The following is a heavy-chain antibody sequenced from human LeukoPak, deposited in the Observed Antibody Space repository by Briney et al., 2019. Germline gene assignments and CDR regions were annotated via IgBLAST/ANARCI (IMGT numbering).Heavy chain of an antibody. J-gene: IGHJ4*02. D-gene: IGHD1-26*01. CDR3: ARGGIPGGNYYREHFDY. V-gene: IGHV5-51*01. Sequence: GASLQISFKGSGYRFTCYWNGWGRRVPGKGLGWMGSIYPGGSDTRYSPSFEGQVTISADKSISPAYLQWSSLKASDTAMYYCARGGIPGGNYYREHFDYWGQGTLVTVSS. CDR2: IYPGGSDT. CDR1: GYRFTCYW.